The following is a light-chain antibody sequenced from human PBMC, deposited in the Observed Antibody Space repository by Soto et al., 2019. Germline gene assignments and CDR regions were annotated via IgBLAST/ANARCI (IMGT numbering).Light chain of an antibody. CDR2: KAS. J-gene: IGKJ1*01. CDR1: QSINSW. Sequence: DIQMTQSPSTLSAFVGDRVTITCRASQSINSWLAWYQQKPGKAPKLLIYKASSLESGVPSRFTGSGSGTQFSLTISRLQPDDFATYYCQQYHNYSPWTFGQGTTVE. CDR3: QQYHNYSPWT. V-gene: IGKV1-5*03.